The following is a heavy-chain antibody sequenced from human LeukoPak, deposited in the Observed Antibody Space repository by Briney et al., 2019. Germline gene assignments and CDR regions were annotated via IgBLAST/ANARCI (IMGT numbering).Heavy chain of an antibody. CDR1: GFTFSTYT. CDR2: ISGSGGAT. V-gene: IGHV3-64D*06. CDR3: VSLPRTTVTTSGDY. J-gene: IGHJ4*02. Sequence: GGSLRLSCAASGFTFSTYTLNWVRQAPGKGLEYVSAISGSGGATYYADSVKGRFTISRDNSKNTLYLQMSSLRPEDTAVYYCVSLPRTTVTTSGDYWGQGTLVTVS. D-gene: IGHD4-17*01.